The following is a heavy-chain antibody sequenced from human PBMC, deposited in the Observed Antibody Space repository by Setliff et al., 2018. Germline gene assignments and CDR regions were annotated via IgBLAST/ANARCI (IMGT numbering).Heavy chain of an antibody. CDR2: IRHEGYNK. V-gene: IGHV3-30*02. CDR3: AKDSLEVVIALHGMDV. J-gene: IGHJ6*01. D-gene: IGHD2-21*01. Sequence: PGESLTISCAASGFTFSRYGMYWVRQAPGKGLEWVAFIRHEGYNKYYADSVQGRFTISRDNSKNTLFLQMDSLRDDDTAVYYCAKDSLEVVIALHGMDVWGQGTTVTVSS. CDR1: GFTFSRYG.